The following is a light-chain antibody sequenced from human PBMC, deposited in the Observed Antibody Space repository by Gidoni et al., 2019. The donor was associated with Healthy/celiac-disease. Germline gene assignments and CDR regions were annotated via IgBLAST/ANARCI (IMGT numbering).Light chain of an antibody. CDR2: AAT. CDR1: QSISNY. V-gene: IGKV1-39*01. J-gene: IGKJ2*01. Sequence: DIQMTQSPSSLSASVGDRVTITCRASQSISNYLNWYQQKPGKAPKLLIYAATSLQSGVPSRFSGSGSGTDFTLTISSLQPEVCASYYCQQSYKTPYTFGQGTKLEIK. CDR3: QQSYKTPYT.